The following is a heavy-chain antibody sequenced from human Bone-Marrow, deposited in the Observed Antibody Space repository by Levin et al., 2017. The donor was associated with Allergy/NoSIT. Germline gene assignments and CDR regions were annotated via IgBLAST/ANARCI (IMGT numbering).Heavy chain of an antibody. CDR1: GFTFSDSY. Sequence: GGSLRLSCAASGFTFSDSYMSWIRQAPGKGLEWLSYISISDGHTYYADSVRGRFTISRDNAKNSLYLQMNSLRVEDTVVYYCAQVVGKWEPKYHFDSWGRGTLVTVSS. CDR3: AQVVGKWEPKYHFDS. V-gene: IGHV3-11*01. CDR2: ISISDGHT. J-gene: IGHJ4*02. D-gene: IGHD2-15*01.